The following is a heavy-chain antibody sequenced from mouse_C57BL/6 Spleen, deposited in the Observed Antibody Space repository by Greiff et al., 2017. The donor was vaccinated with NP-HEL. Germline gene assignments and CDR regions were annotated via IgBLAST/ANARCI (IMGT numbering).Heavy chain of an antibody. CDR3: ARGGVDDYDAYYFDY. Sequence: QVQLQQSGPELVKPGASVKISCKASGYAFSSSWMNWVKQRPGKGLEWIGRIYPGDGDTNYNGKFKGKATLTADKSSSTAYMQLSSLTSEDSAVYFCARGGVDDYDAYYFDYWGQGTTLTVSS. V-gene: IGHV1-82*01. CDR2: IYPGDGDT. D-gene: IGHD2-4*01. J-gene: IGHJ2*01. CDR1: GYAFSSSW.